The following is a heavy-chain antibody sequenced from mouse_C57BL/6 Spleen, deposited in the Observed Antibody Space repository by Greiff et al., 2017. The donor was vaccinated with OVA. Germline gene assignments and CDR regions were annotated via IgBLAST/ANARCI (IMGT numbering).Heavy chain of an antibody. CDR1: GFTFTDYY. CDR3: ARYRGGIYYYAMDY. Sequence: EVKLMESGGGLVQPGGSLSLSCAASGFTFTDYYMSWVRQPPGKALEWLGFIRNKANGYTTEYSASVKGRFTISRDTSQSILYLQMNALRAEDSATDYGARYRGGIYYYAMDYWGQGTSVTVSS. J-gene: IGHJ4*01. V-gene: IGHV7-3*01. CDR2: IRNKANGYTT.